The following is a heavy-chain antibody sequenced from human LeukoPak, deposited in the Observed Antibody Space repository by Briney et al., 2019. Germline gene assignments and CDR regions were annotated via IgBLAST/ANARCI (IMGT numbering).Heavy chain of an antibody. J-gene: IGHJ4*02. D-gene: IGHD5-18*01. CDR3: ARLGRIGAFGYSFSN. Sequence: GESLKISCKGSGYNFTNYWIGWVRQMPGKGLEWMGIIYPGDSETRYSPSFQGQVTISADKSISTAYLQWSGLKASDTAIYFCARLGRIGAFGYSFSNWGQGTLVPVSS. CDR1: GYNFTNYW. CDR2: IYPGDSET. V-gene: IGHV5-51*01.